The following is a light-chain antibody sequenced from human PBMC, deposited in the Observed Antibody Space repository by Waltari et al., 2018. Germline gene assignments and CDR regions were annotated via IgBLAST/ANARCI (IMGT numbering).Light chain of an antibody. CDR3: QQRTNWQSLS. CDR1: ENINIF. Sequence: EIVLTQSPATLSLSPGERATLYCRASENINIFLAWYQQKPGQAPRLLISDASNRAAGVPARFSGSGSLTDFTLTISSLEPEDFGVYYCQQRTNWQSLSFGGGTRVEIK. V-gene: IGKV3D-11*02. CDR2: DAS. J-gene: IGKJ4*01.